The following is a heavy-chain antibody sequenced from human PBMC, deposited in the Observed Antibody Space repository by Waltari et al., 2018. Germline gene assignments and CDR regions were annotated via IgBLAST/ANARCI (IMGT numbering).Heavy chain of an antibody. CDR2: SNPNSGGT. J-gene: IGHJ5*02. D-gene: IGHD4-17*01. V-gene: IGHV1-2*02. CDR3: AREIAKXKTVTTNWFXP. Sequence: QVQLVQSGAGVTKPGASVKVSCKASGYTFTGYYMHGVRQAPVQGLEWRGWSNPNSGGTNYAQKFQGRVTMTRDTSISXAYMELSRLRSDDTAVXYCAREIAKXKTVTTNWFXPWGQGTLVTVSS. CDR1: GYTFTGYY.